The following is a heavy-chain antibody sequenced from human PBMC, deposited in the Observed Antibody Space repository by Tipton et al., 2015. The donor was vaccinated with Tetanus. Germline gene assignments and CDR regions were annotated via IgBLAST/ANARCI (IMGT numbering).Heavy chain of an antibody. J-gene: IGHJ4*02. CDR3: ARASGYSYGPRNYFDY. Sequence: QLVQSGAEVKKPGASVKVSCKASGYTFTSYAMHWVRQAPGQRLEWMGWINAGNGNTKYSQKFQGRVTIARDTSASTAYMELRSLRSDDTAVYYCARASGYSYGPRNYFDYWGQGTLVTVSS. V-gene: IGHV1-3*01. CDR1: GYTFTSYA. D-gene: IGHD5-18*01. CDR2: INAGNGNT.